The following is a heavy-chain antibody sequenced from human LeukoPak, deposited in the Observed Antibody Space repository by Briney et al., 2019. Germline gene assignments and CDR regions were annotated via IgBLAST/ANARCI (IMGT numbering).Heavy chain of an antibody. D-gene: IGHD6-13*01. J-gene: IGHJ6*03. CDR3: AREVGWSSSWYYYYYYMDV. Sequence: GGSLRLSCAASGFTFSDSYMNWIRQAPGKGLEWVSYISNSGGSIFYADSVKGRFTISRDNAKNSLYLQMNGLRAEDTAVYYCAREVGWSSSWYYYYYYMDVWGKGTTVTVSS. CDR2: ISNSGGSI. CDR1: GFTFSDSY. V-gene: IGHV3-11*04.